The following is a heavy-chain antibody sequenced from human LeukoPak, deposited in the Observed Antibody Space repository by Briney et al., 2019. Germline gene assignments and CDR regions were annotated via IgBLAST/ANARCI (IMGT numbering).Heavy chain of an antibody. J-gene: IGHJ6*03. Sequence: SETLSLTCTVSGGSISSYYWSWIRQPPGKGLEWIGYIYYSGSTNYNPSLKSRVTISVDTSKNQFSLKLSSVTAADTAVYYCARFSGWYLFSYYYYYMDVWGKGTTVTISS. CDR1: GGSISSYY. V-gene: IGHV4-59*01. CDR2: IYYSGST. CDR3: ARFSGWYLFSYYYYYMDV. D-gene: IGHD6-19*01.